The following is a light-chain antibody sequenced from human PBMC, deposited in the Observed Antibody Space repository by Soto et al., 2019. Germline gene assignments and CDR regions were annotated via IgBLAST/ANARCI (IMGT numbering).Light chain of an antibody. Sequence: HSVLTQPPSVSEAPGQKVTISCSGSSSNTGGNSVSWYQQLPGTAPKLLIYDDNKRPSGIPDRFSGSKSGTSATLGITGFQTGDEADYYCGSWDSSLSAYVFGTGTKVTVL. J-gene: IGLJ1*01. CDR2: DDN. V-gene: IGLV1-51*01. CDR3: GSWDSSLSAYV. CDR1: SSNTGGNS.